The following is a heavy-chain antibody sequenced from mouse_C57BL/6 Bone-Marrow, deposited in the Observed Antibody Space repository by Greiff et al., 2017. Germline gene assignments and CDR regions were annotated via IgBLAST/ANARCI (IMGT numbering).Heavy chain of an antibody. J-gene: IGHJ2*01. D-gene: IGHD3-1*01. Sequence: QVHVKQPGAELVMPGASVKLSCKASGYTFTSYWMHWVKQRPGQGLEWIGEIDPSDSYTNYNQKFKGKSTLTVDKSSSTAYMQLSSLTSEDSAVYYCARKGRPSDYLDYWDQGTALTVTA. CDR2: IDPSDSYT. V-gene: IGHV1-69*01. CDR3: ARKGRPSDYLDY. CDR1: GYTFTSYW.